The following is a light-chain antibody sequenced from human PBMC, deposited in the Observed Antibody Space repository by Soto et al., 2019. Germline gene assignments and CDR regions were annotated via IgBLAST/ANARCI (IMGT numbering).Light chain of an antibody. CDR2: SAS. J-gene: IGKJ4*01. CDR1: QFVSTN. V-gene: IGKV3-15*01. CDR3: QQFNNWPPLT. Sequence: EVVMTQSPATLSVSPGERATLSCRASQFVSTNLAWYQQKPGQAPRLLIYSASTRATGIPARFSGSGSGTEFTLTISSLQSEDSAVYYCQQFNNWPPLTFGGGTKVENK.